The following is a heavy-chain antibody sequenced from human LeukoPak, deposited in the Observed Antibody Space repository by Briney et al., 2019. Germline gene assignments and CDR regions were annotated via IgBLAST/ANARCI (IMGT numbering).Heavy chain of an antibody. D-gene: IGHD3-10*01. CDR2: TKHKADGYTT. Sequence: SLRPSCAASGFTFSDHSMDWVRQAPGRGREWVGRTKHKADGYTTQYAASVKVRFTISREDSKNSLFLQLNSLTTQDTAVYYCNRGHGWAFDYWGQGTLVTVSS. CDR3: NRGHGWAFDY. CDR1: GFTFSDHS. V-gene: IGHV3-72*01. J-gene: IGHJ4*02.